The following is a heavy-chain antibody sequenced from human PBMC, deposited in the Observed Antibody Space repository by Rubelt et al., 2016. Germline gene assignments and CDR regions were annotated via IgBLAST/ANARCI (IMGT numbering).Heavy chain of an antibody. CDR1: GGTFSMYG. CDR3: ARVLASSGWYERYYYHGMDV. CDR2: IVPIFGTA. J-gene: IGHJ6*02. Sequence: GGTFSMYGISWVRQAPGQGLEWMGGIVPIFGTANYPQKFQGRVTITADKSTSTAYMELSSLRSEDTAVYYCARVLASSGWYERYYYHGMDVWGQGTTVTVSS. D-gene: IGHD6-19*01. V-gene: IGHV1-69*06.